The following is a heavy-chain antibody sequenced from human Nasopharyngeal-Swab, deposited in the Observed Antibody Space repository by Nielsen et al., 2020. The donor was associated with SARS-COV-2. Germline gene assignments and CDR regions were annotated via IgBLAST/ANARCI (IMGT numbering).Heavy chain of an antibody. D-gene: IGHD6-19*01. CDR3: ARVSSGWYAYYYYGMDV. J-gene: IGHJ6*02. CDR1: GFTFSSYA. V-gene: IGHV3-30*04. Sequence: GESLKISCAASGFTFSSYAMHWVRQAPGKGLEWVAVISYDGSNKYYADSVKGRFTISRDNSKNTLYLQMNSLRAEDTAVYYCARVSSGWYAYYYYGMDVWGQGTKVTVSS. CDR2: ISYDGSNK.